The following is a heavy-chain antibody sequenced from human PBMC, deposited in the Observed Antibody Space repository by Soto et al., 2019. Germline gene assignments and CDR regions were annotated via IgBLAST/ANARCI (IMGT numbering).Heavy chain of an antibody. Sequence: EVQLVQSGAEVKKPGESLKISCKGSGYSFTSYWIGWVRQMPGKGLEWMGIIYPADSDTRYSSSFQGQVTISADNSIRTAYLQWSSRKASDSAMYYCARQGCYSSSWPDWGQGTLVTVSS. J-gene: IGHJ4*02. V-gene: IGHV5-51*01. CDR2: IYPADSDT. D-gene: IGHD6-13*01. CDR3: ARQGCYSSSWPD. CDR1: GYSFTSYW.